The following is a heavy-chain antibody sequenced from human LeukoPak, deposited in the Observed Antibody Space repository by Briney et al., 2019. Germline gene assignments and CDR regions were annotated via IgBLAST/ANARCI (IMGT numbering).Heavy chain of an antibody. D-gene: IGHD6-6*01. Sequence: PSETLSLTCTVSGGSISSSSYYWGWIRQPPGKGLEWIGYIYYSGSTNYNPSLKSRVTISVDTSKNQFSLKLSSVTAADTAVYYCARLHSSSSLYFQHWGQGTLVTVSS. J-gene: IGHJ1*01. CDR1: GGSISSSSYY. CDR2: IYYSGST. CDR3: ARLHSSSSLYFQH. V-gene: IGHV4-61*05.